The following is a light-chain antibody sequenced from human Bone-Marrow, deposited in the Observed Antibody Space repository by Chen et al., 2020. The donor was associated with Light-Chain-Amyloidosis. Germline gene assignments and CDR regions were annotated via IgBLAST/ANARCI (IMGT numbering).Light chain of an antibody. V-gene: IGLV3-21*02. CDR1: NIGSKS. CDR2: DDS. CDR3: PVWDSGSHHYV. J-gene: IGLJ1*01. Sequence: SYVLTQPPSVSVAPGRTATITCGGNNIGSKSVHWYQQKPGQAPVLVVYDDSDRRSGIPERFSGSNSGNTATLTISRVEAGDEADYYCPVWDSGSHHYVFGTGTKVTVL.